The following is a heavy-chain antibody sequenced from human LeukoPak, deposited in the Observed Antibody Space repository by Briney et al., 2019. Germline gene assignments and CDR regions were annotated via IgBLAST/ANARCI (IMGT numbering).Heavy chain of an antibody. J-gene: IGHJ4*02. Sequence: SETLSLTCTVSGGSISSSSYYWGWIRQPPGKGLEWIGSIYYSGSTYYNPSLKSRVTISVDTSKNQFSLKLSSVTAADTAVYYCARDPHYGSGSPPGVLWGQGTLVTVSS. CDR2: IYYSGST. V-gene: IGHV4-39*07. CDR1: GGSISSSSYY. D-gene: IGHD3-10*01. CDR3: ARDPHYGSGSPPGVL.